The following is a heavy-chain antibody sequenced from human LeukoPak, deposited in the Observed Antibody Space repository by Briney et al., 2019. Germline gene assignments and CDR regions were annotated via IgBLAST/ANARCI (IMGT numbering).Heavy chain of an antibody. CDR1: GYTFTSYG. D-gene: IGHD1-26*01. CDR2: ISAYNGNT. CDR3: ARARIVGATQNPGAFDI. V-gene: IGHV1-18*01. J-gene: IGHJ3*02. Sequence: ASVKLSCKASGYTFTSYGISWVRQAPGQGLEWMGWISAYNGNTNYAQKLQGRVTMTTDTSTSTAYMELRSLRSDDTAVYYCARARIVGATQNPGAFDIWGQGTMVTVSS.